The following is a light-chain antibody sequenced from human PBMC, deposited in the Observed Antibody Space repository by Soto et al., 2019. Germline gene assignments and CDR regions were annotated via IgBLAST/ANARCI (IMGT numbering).Light chain of an antibody. CDR2: GAS. V-gene: IGKV3-15*01. CDR1: QSVSSN. CDR3: HQYDDGPYT. Sequence: EIVMTQSPATLSVSPGERATLSCRASQSVSSNVAWYQQKPGKTPRLLIYGASTRATGIPVRFSGSGSGTEFTLTISSLQSADFAVYYCHQYDDGPYTFGQGTKVEI. J-gene: IGKJ2*01.